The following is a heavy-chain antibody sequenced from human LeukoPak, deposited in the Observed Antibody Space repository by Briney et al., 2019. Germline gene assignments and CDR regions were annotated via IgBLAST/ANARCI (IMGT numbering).Heavy chain of an antibody. V-gene: IGHV1-69*06. CDR1: GYTFTSYG. CDR3: ARPRITMVRGVISLGWFDP. D-gene: IGHD3-10*01. J-gene: IGHJ5*02. Sequence: SVRVSCKASGYTFTSYGISWVRQAPGQGLEWMGGIIPIFGTANYAQKFQGRVTITADKSTSTAYMELSSLRSEDTAVYYRARPRITMVRGVISLGWFDPWGQGTLVTVSS. CDR2: IIPIFGTA.